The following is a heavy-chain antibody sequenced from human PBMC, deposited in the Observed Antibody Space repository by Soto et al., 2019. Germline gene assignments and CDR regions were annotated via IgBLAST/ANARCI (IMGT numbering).Heavy chain of an antibody. CDR1: GDSVSSNSGA. V-gene: IGHV6-1*01. CDR3: ASTQSVSDY. J-gene: IGHJ4*02. CDR2: TYYRSKWYN. Sequence: SQTLSLTCAICGDSVSSNSGAWNWIRQAPSRGLEWLGRTYYRSKWYNEYAVSVKGRISSNPDTSKNQFSLQLNSVTPEDSAVCYCASTQSVSDYWGQGSQVTVSS.